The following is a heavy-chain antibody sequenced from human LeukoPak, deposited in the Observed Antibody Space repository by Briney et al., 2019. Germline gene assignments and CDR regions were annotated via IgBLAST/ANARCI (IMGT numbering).Heavy chain of an antibody. Sequence: PSQTLSLTCTVSGGSISSGDYYWSWIRQPPGKGLEWIGYIYYSGSTYYNPSLQSRVTISVDTSKNQFSLKLSSVTAADTAVYYCARGDFWSGYSNWFDPWGQGTLVTVSS. J-gene: IGHJ5*02. CDR3: ARGDFWSGYSNWFDP. CDR2: IYYSGST. V-gene: IGHV4-30-4*01. CDR1: GGSISSGDYY. D-gene: IGHD3-3*01.